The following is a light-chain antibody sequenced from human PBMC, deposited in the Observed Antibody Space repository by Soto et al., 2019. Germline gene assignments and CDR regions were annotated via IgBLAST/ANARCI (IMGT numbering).Light chain of an antibody. CDR3: QQYENSPIT. V-gene: IGKV3-20*01. CDR2: GAS. J-gene: IGKJ5*01. Sequence: EIVLTQSPGTLSLSPGERATLSCRASQSVSSSSLAWYQHKRGQAPRLLIHGASSRATGIPDRFSGSGSGTDFTLTISRLEPEDFAVYYCQQYENSPITFGQGTRLEIK. CDR1: QSVSSSS.